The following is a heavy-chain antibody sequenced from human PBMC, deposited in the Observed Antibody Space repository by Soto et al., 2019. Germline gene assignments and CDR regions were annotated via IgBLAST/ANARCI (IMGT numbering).Heavy chain of an antibody. CDR3: ARGISSYGDYVDTFDY. V-gene: IGHV3-33*01. CDR1: GFTFSSYG. D-gene: IGHD4-17*01. J-gene: IGHJ4*02. Sequence: SLRLSCAASGFTFSSYGMHWVRQAPGKGLEWVAVIWYDGSNKYYADSVKGRFTISRDNSKNTLYLQMNSLRAEDTAVYYCARGISSYGDYVDTFDYWGQGTLVTVSS. CDR2: IWYDGSNK.